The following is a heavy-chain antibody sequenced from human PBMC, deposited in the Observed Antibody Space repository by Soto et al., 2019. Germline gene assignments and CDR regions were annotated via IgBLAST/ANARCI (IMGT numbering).Heavy chain of an antibody. CDR3: ARGQIRLDY. Sequence: QVQLQQWGPGLLKPSETLSLTCVVDGGSFSSYYWSWIRQPPGKGLEWIGEINHSGSTNYNPSLKSRVSISVDTSKNQFSLKLSSVTAADTAVYYCARGQIRLDYCGQGTLVTVSS. J-gene: IGHJ4*02. CDR2: INHSGST. CDR1: GGSFSSYY. D-gene: IGHD3-10*01. V-gene: IGHV4-34*01.